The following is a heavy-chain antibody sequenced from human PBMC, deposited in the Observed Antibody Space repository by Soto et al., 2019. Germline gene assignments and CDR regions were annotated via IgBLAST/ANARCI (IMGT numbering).Heavy chain of an antibody. CDR3: ARGDATYYFDY. CDR2: INLNSGGT. J-gene: IGHJ4*02. CDR1: EYTFTAYY. V-gene: IGHV1-2*04. Sequence: QVQLEQSGAEVKKPGASVRVSCKASEYTFTAYYMDWVRQAPGQGLEWMGRINLNSGGTKYAQKFQGWVTLTRDTSSNTAYMEVSRLRSDDTAVYYCARGDATYYFDYWGQGTLVTVSS.